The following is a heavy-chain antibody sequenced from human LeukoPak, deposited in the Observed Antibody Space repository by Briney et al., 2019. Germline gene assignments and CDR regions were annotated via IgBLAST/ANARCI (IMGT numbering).Heavy chain of an antibody. D-gene: IGHD3-10*01. CDR3: ARGNYGSGSYYVVDFDY. CDR2: IYQSGNT. CDR1: GDSIRNFY. J-gene: IGHJ4*02. V-gene: IGHV4-59*01. Sequence: PSETLSLTCTVSGDSIRNFYWNWIRQSPGKGLEWNGYIYQSGNTNYNPSLKSRLTMSIDTSKNQFSLNLNSVTAADTAVYYCARGNYGSGSYYVVDFDYWGQGTLVTVSS.